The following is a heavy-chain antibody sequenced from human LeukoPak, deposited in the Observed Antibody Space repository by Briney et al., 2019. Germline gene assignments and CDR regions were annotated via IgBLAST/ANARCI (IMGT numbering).Heavy chain of an antibody. J-gene: IGHJ2*01. D-gene: IGHD6-19*01. CDR2: IYYSGST. CDR3: ARSVGEDSSGWYSHWYFDL. CDR1: GGSISSYY. V-gene: IGHV4-59*01. Sequence: PSETLSLTCTVSGGSISSYYWSWIRRPPGKGLEWIGYIYYSGSTNYNPSLKSRVTISVDTSKNQFSLKLSSVTAADTAVYYCARSVGEDSSGWYSHWYFDLWGRGTLVTVSS.